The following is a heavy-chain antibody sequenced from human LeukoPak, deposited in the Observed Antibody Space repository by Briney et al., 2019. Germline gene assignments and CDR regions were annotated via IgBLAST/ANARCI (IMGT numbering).Heavy chain of an antibody. D-gene: IGHD4-17*01. CDR2: ICYSGST. J-gene: IGHJ4*02. CDR1: GGSISTYC. CDR3: ARGPTVTTDY. Sequence: SETLSLTCTVSGGSISTYCWDWFRQPPGKGLEWIGHICYSGSTNYNPSLKSRVTISVDTSKNQFSPKLSSVTAADTAVYYCARGPTVTTDYWGQGTLVTVSS. V-gene: IGHV4-59*01.